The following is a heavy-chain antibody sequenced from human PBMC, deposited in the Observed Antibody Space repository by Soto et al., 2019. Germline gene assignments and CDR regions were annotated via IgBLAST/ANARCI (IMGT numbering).Heavy chain of an antibody. J-gene: IGHJ5*02. CDR3: AKDRVQAYYDYVWGTPNWFDP. Sequence: ELQLLESGGGLVQPGGSLRLSCAASGFTFSSYAMSWVRQAPGKGLEWVSAVSGSGGSTYYADAVKGRFTISRDNYKNTLYLQMNSLRAEDTAVYYCAKDRVQAYYDYVWGTPNWFDPWGQGTLVTVSS. CDR2: VSGSGGST. D-gene: IGHD3-16*01. CDR1: GFTFSSYA. V-gene: IGHV3-23*01.